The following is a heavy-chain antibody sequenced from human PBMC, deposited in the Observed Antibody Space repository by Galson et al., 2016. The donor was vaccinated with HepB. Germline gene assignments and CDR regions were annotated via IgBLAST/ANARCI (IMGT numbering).Heavy chain of an antibody. CDR1: GFNINDHH. CDR3: ARDLYATARAFDI. Sequence: SLRLSCAASGFNINDHHMNWIRQAPGKGLEWLSFVSDSSSFSQYADSVRGRFTISRDNAQSLLYLQINSLRVEDTAVYYCARDLYATARAFDIWGQGTMVTVSS. D-gene: IGHD5/OR15-5a*01. V-gene: IGHV3-11*06. J-gene: IGHJ3*02. CDR2: VSDSSSFS.